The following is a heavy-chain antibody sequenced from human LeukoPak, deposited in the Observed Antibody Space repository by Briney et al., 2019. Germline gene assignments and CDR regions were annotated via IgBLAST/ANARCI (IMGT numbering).Heavy chain of an antibody. D-gene: IGHD6-13*01. V-gene: IGHV1-46*01. CDR1: GYTFTSYY. CDR3: ARDNYSSSWRQYYYYGMDV. J-gene: IGHJ6*02. CDR2: INPSGGST. Sequence: ASVKVSCKASGYTFTSYYMHWVRQAPGQGLEWMGIINPSGGSTSYAQKFQGRVTMTRDTSTSTAYMELRSLRSDDTAVYYCARDNYSSSWRQYYYYGMDVWGQGTTVTVSS.